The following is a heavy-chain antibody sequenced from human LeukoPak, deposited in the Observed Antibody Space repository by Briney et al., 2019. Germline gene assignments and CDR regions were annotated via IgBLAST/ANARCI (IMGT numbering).Heavy chain of an antibody. Sequence: GESLKISCKGSGYSFTSYWIGRVRQMPGKGLGWMGIIYPGDSDTRYSPSFQGQVTISADKSISTAYLQWSSLKASDTAMYYCARRDCSGGSCYFLDYWGQGTLVTVSS. CDR1: GYSFTSYW. D-gene: IGHD2-15*01. V-gene: IGHV5-51*01. J-gene: IGHJ4*02. CDR2: IYPGDSDT. CDR3: ARRDCSGGSCYFLDY.